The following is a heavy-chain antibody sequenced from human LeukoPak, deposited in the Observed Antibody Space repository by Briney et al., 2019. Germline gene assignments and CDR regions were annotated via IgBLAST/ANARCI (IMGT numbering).Heavy chain of an antibody. V-gene: IGHV3-48*04. Sequence: PGGSLRLSCAASGFTFSDYSMNWVRQAPGKGLEWVSYISGSSSTIYYADSVKGRFTISRDNAKNSLYLQMDSLRAEDTAVFYCARHRIGGWYPWDYWGQGALVTVSS. J-gene: IGHJ4*02. CDR1: GFTFSDYS. CDR2: ISGSSSTI. CDR3: ARHRIGGWYPWDY. D-gene: IGHD6-19*01.